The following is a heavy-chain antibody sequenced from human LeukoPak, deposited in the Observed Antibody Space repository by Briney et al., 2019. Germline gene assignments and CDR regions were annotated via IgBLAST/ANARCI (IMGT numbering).Heavy chain of an antibody. V-gene: IGHV4-39*07. Sequence: PSETLSLTCTVSGGSISSSSYYWGWIRQPPGKGLEWIGSIYYSGSTYYNPSLKSRVTISVDTSKNQFSLKLTSVTAADTAVYYCARESYYSGWFDFWGQGTLVTVSS. CDR1: GGSISSSSYY. CDR2: IYYSGST. J-gene: IGHJ4*02. CDR3: ARESYYSGWFDF. D-gene: IGHD6-19*01.